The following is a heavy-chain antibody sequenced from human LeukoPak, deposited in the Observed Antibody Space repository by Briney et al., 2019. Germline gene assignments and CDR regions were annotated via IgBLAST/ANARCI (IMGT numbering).Heavy chain of an antibody. J-gene: IGHJ4*02. CDR2: IYSGGST. V-gene: IGHV3-53*01. CDR1: GFTVSSYY. Sequence: GGSLRLSCVASGFTVSSYYVSWVRQAPGKGLEWVSVIYSGGSTYYADSVEGRFTVSRDNAKNSLYLQMNSLRAEDTALYYCARQGYLGGSPIRNWGQGTLVTVSS. D-gene: IGHD7-27*01. CDR3: ARQGYLGGSPIRN.